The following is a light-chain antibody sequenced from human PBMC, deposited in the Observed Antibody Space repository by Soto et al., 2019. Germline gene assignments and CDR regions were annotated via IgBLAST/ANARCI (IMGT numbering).Light chain of an antibody. J-gene: IGLJ7*01. Sequence: QAVVTQEPSLTVSPGGTVTLTCGSSTGAVTSGHYPYWFQVKPGQAPRTLLYDVYNKHSWTPARFSGSLLGGKAALTLSGAQPEDEADYYCMLSYSGPSIFGRGTQLTV. V-gene: IGLV7-46*01. CDR1: TGAVTSGHY. CDR3: MLSYSGPSI. CDR2: DVY.